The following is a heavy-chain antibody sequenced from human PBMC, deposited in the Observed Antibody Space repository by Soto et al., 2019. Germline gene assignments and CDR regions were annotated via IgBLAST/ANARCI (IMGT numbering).Heavy chain of an antibody. V-gene: IGHV4-34*01. CDR1: GWSFSGYY. D-gene: IGHD2-15*01. J-gene: IGHJ6*02. CDR3: ARLGYCSGGSCYFQNYYYYGMDV. Sequence: SSTLSLTCSLSGWSFSGYYWSWIRQPTGKGLGWIGEINHSGSTNYNPSLKSRVTISVDTSKNQFSLKLSSVTAADTAVYYCARLGYCSGGSCYFQNYYYYGMDVWGQGTTVT. CDR2: INHSGST.